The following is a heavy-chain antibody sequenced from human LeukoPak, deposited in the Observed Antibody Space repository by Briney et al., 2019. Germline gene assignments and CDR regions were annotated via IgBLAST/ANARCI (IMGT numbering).Heavy chain of an antibody. D-gene: IGHD6-19*01. J-gene: IGHJ5*02. Sequence: ASVKVSCKASGYTFTSYAMNWVRQAPGQGLEWMGWISAYNGNTNYAQKLQGRVTMTTDTSTSTAYMELSRLRSDDTAVYYCARGGYIAVAVSWFDPWGQGTLVTVSS. CDR3: ARGGYIAVAVSWFDP. CDR2: ISAYNGNT. V-gene: IGHV1-18*01. CDR1: GYTFTSYA.